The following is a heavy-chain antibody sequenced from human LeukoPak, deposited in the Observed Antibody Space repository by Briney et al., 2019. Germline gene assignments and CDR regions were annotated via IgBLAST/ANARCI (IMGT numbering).Heavy chain of an antibody. Sequence: PSETLSLTCTVSGGSISSYYWSWIRQPPGKGLEWIGYIYYSGSTNYNPSLKSRVTISVDTSKNQFSLKLSSVTAADTAVYYCARLVDSSGYSLQNWGQGTLVTVSS. CDR1: GGSISSYY. CDR3: ARLVDSSGYSLQN. V-gene: IGHV4-59*08. J-gene: IGHJ1*01. CDR2: IYYSGST. D-gene: IGHD3-22*01.